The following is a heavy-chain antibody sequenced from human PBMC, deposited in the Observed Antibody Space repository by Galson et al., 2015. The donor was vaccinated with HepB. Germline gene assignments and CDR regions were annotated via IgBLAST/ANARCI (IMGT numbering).Heavy chain of an antibody. Sequence: SLRLSCAASGFTFSSYAMSWVRQAPGKGLEWVSGISGGGGSTYYADSVKGRFTISRDNSKNTLYLQMNSLRAEDTAVYYCAKGDSSGRTTNYWGQGTLVTVSS. CDR1: GFTFSSYA. D-gene: IGHD6-19*01. CDR3: AKGDSSGRTTNY. J-gene: IGHJ4*02. CDR2: ISGGGGST. V-gene: IGHV3-23*01.